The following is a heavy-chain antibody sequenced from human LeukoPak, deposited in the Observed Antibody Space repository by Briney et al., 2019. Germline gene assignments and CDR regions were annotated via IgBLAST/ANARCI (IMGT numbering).Heavy chain of an antibody. J-gene: IGHJ4*02. Sequence: GASVTVSCKASGYTFTSYAMHWVRQAPGQRLEWMGWINAGNGNTKYSQKFQGRVTITRDTSASTAYMELSSLRSEDTAVYYCARDHILGAAGNWGQGTLVTVSS. CDR1: GYTFTSYA. CDR2: INAGNGNT. D-gene: IGHD6-13*01. V-gene: IGHV1-3*01. CDR3: ARDHILGAAGN.